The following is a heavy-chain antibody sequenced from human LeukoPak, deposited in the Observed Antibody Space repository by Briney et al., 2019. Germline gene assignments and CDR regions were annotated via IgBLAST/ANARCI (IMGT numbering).Heavy chain of an antibody. CDR2: IIPIFGTA. CDR3: ARGPIETYYYYGMDV. V-gene: IGHV1-69*01. D-gene: IGHD5-24*01. CDR1: GGTFSSYA. Sequence: SVKVSCKASGGTFSSYAISWVRQAPGQGLEWMGGIIPIFGTANYAQKFQGRVTITADESTSTAYMELSSLRSGDTAVYYCARGPIETYYYYGMDVWGQGTTVTVSS. J-gene: IGHJ6*02.